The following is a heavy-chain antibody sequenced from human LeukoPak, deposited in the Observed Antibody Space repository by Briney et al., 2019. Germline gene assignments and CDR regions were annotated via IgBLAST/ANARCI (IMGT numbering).Heavy chain of an antibody. J-gene: IGHJ6*02. V-gene: IGHV5-51*01. CDR1: GYNFTSYW. CDR3: ARHPKIMTTVTPIYGMDV. CDR2: IYPGDSDT. D-gene: IGHD4-17*01. Sequence: GESLKISCKGSGYNFTSYWIGWARQMPGKGLEWMGIIYPGDSDTRYSPSFQGQVTISADKSISTAYLQWSSLKASDTAMYCCARHPKIMTTVTPIYGMDVWGQGTTVTVSS.